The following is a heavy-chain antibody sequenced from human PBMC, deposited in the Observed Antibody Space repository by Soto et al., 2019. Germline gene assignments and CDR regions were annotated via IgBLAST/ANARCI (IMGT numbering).Heavy chain of an antibody. Sequence: QVQLQQWGAGLLKPSETLSLTCAVYGGSFSGDYWSWIHQPPGKGLEWIGEINHGGSTNYNPSLKSRVTISVDTSKNQFSLRLSSVTAADTAVYYCARSKVELRYFDYWGQGTLVTVSS. D-gene: IGHD1-26*01. J-gene: IGHJ4*02. CDR2: INHGGST. CDR1: GGSFSGDY. V-gene: IGHV4-34*01. CDR3: ARSKVELRYFDY.